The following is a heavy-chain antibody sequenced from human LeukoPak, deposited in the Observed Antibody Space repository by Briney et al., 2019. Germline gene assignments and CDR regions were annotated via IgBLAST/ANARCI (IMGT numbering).Heavy chain of an antibody. D-gene: IGHD1-14*01. CDR3: AGDHYLALKY. V-gene: IGHV4-34*01. CDR2: ISPSGST. Sequence: PSETLSLTCAVYAGSFSGYYWSWIRQPPGKGLEWIGEISPSGSTNYNPSLKSRVTISADTSKNQFSLKLTSLTAADTAVYYCAGDHYLALKYCGHGILVTVSS. CDR1: AGSFSGYY. J-gene: IGHJ4*01.